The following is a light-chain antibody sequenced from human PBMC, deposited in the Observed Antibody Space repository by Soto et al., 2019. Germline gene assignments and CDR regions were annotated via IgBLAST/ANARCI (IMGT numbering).Light chain of an antibody. CDR3: CSYEGSSTFYV. J-gene: IGLJ1*01. V-gene: IGLV2-23*02. Sequence: QSALTQPASVSGSPGQSITLSCTGTSSDVGSYNLVSWYQQHPGKAPKLMIYEVSKRPSGVSNRFSGSKSGNTASLTISGLQAEDEADYYCCSYEGSSTFYVFGTGTKVPV. CDR1: SSDVGSYNL. CDR2: EVS.